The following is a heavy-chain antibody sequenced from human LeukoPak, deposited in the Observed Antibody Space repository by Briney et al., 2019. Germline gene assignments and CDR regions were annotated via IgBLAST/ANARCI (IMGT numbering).Heavy chain of an antibody. CDR1: GFTFSSYS. Sequence: GGSLRLSCAASGFTFSSYSMNWVRQAPGKGLEWVSSISSSSSYIYYADSVKGRFTISRDNAKNTLYLQMNSLRAEDTAVYYCARAVHYYDSSGGHYAFDIWGQGTMVTVSS. CDR2: ISSSSSYI. V-gene: IGHV3-21*01. J-gene: IGHJ3*02. CDR3: ARAVHYYDSSGGHYAFDI. D-gene: IGHD3-22*01.